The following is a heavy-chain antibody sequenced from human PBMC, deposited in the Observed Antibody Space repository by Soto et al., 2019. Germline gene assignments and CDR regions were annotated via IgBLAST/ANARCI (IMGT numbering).Heavy chain of an antibody. CDR1: GYTFTNFG. Sequence: QVQLVQSGAEVKKPGASVKVSCKTSGYTFTNFGLSWVRQAPGQGLEWMGWISAYKGNTNYAQNSQGRVTLTTDTSTSTAYMDLRSLGSDDRAEYYCARGGPPIDYWGQRHLVTVS. J-gene: IGHJ4*02. CDR3: ARGGPPIDY. CDR2: ISAYKGNT. V-gene: IGHV1-18*01. D-gene: IGHD3-16*01.